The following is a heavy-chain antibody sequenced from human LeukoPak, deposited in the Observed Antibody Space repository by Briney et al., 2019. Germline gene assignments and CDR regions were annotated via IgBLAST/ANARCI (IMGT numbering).Heavy chain of an antibody. J-gene: IGHJ4*02. Sequence: SVKVSCKASGGTFGSYAISWVRQAPGQGLEWMGGITPIFGTANYAQKFQGRVTITTDESTSTAYMELSSLRSEDTAVYYCAREDDILTGDYRLDYWGQGTLVTVSS. D-gene: IGHD3-9*01. V-gene: IGHV1-69*05. CDR2: ITPIFGTA. CDR3: AREDDILTGDYRLDY. CDR1: GGTFGSYA.